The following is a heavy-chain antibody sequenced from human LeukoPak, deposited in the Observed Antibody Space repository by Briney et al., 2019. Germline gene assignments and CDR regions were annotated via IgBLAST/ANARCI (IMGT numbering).Heavy chain of an antibody. CDR1: GFTFSTYV. Sequence: PGGSLRLSCAASGFTFSTYVMNWVRQAPGKGLEWVSIISARGTSTYYADSVKGRFTISRDNSKNTLYLQMNSLRAEDTALYYCAKDASGYSSSWYDYFDYWGQGTLVTVSS. D-gene: IGHD6-13*01. V-gene: IGHV3-23*01. J-gene: IGHJ4*02. CDR2: ISARGTST. CDR3: AKDASGYSSSWYDYFDY.